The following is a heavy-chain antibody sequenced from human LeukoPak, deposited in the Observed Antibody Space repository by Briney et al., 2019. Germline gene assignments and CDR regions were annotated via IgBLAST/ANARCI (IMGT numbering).Heavy chain of an antibody. CDR3: AREARGMGSSTSCLDV. CDR1: GGTFSSYA. CDR2: IIPIFGTA. Sequence: SVKVSCKASGGTFSSYAISWVRQAPGQGLEWMGGIIPIFGTANHAQKFQGRVTITADESTSTAYMELSSLRSEDTAVYYCAREARGMGSSTSCLDVWGQGTTVTVSS. D-gene: IGHD2-2*01. J-gene: IGHJ6*02. V-gene: IGHV1-69*01.